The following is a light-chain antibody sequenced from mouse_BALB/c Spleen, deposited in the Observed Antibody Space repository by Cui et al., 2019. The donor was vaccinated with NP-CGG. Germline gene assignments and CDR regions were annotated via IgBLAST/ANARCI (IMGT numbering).Light chain of an antibody. CDR1: DHSNNW. V-gene: IGKV13-85*01. CDR3: QQYWNILT. Sequence: DITMTQSSSHLSVFLGGSVTLTCKASDHSNNWLAWYQQKPGNAPRLLISGATSLETGVPSRFSGSGSGKDYTLSINSLQTEDVTTYYCQQYWNILTFGAGTKLELK. CDR2: GAT. J-gene: IGKJ5*01.